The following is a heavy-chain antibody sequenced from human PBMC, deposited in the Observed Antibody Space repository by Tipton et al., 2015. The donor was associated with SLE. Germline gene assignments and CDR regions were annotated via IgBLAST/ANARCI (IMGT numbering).Heavy chain of an antibody. J-gene: IGHJ5*02. CDR3: ARPAAGRGWFDP. Sequence: QLVQSGAEVKKPGESLKISCEASGYSFTSYWIGWVRQVPGKGLEYMGIIYPDDSDTRYSPSFRGQVTITADKSIATAYLQWNSLKASDTAIYYCARPAAGRGWFDPWCQGTLVTVSS. CDR2: IYPDDSDT. V-gene: IGHV5-51*03. D-gene: IGHD6-13*01. CDR1: GYSFTSYW.